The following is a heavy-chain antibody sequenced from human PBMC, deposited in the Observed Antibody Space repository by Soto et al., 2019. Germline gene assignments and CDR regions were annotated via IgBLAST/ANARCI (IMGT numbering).Heavy chain of an antibody. V-gene: IGHV4-39*01. Sequence: SETLSLTCTVSGGSISSSSYYWGWIRQPPGKGLEWIGSIYYSGSTYYNPSLKSRVTISVDTSKNQFSLKLSSVTVADTAVYYCARSVSSSVLPHAFDIWGQGTMVTVSS. J-gene: IGHJ3*02. D-gene: IGHD6-6*01. CDR2: IYYSGST. CDR3: ARSVSSSVLPHAFDI. CDR1: GGSISSSSYY.